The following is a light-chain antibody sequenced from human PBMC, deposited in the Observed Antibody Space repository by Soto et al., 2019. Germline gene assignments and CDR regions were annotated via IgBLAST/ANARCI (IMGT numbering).Light chain of an antibody. CDR1: QSVLTSSNNKNY. Sequence: DIVMTQSPDSLAVSLGERATINCKSSQSVLTSSNNKNYLAWYQHKPGQPPKLLIYWASTRESGVPDGFSGSGSGTDFTLNISSLQAEDVAVYYCQHYATIPPGTFGQGTKVEIK. V-gene: IGKV4-1*01. CDR3: QHYATIPPGT. J-gene: IGKJ1*01. CDR2: WAS.